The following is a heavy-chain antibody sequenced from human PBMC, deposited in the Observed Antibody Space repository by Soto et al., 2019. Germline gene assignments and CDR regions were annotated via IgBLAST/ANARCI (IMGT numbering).Heavy chain of an antibody. CDR1: GFTFSSYG. J-gene: IGHJ6*02. D-gene: IGHD3-22*01. Sequence: VGSLRLSCAASGFTFSSYGMHWVRQAPGKGLEWVAVIPYDGSNKYYADSVKGRFTISRDNSKNTLYLQMNSLRAEDTAVYYCAKVRSSCFEVHYYYYGMDVCCPRTTVTHSS. V-gene: IGHV3-30*18. CDR2: IPYDGSNK. CDR3: AKVRSSCFEVHYYYYGMDV.